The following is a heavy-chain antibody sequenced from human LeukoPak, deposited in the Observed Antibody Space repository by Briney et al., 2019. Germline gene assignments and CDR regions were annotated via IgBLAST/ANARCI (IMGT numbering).Heavy chain of an antibody. J-gene: IGHJ3*02. CDR2: IYPGDSDT. CDR1: GYNFTIYW. Sequence: NLGESLKISCKGSGYNFTIYWIGWVRQMPGKGLEWMGIIYPGDSDTRYSPSFQGQVTISADKSISTAYLQWSSLKASDTAMYYCASLLGYSYGYYAFDIWGQGTMVTVSS. V-gene: IGHV5-51*01. CDR3: ASLLGYSYGYYAFDI. D-gene: IGHD5-18*01.